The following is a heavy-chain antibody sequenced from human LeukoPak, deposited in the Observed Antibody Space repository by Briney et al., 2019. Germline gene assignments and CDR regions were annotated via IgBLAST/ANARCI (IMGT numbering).Heavy chain of an antibody. CDR2: INHSGST. CDR3: ARGRRLVTGTTKRGYYMDV. J-gene: IGHJ6*03. Sequence: SETLSLTCAVYGGSFSGYYWSWIRQPPGKGLEWIGEINHSGSTNYNPSLKSRVTISVDTSKNQFSLKLGSVTAADTAVYYCARGRRLVTGTTKRGYYMDVWGKGTTVTVSS. V-gene: IGHV4-34*01. CDR1: GGSFSGYY. D-gene: IGHD1-7*01.